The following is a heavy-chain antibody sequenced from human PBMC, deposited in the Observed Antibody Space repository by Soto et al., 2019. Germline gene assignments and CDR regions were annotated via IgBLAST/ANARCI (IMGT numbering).Heavy chain of an antibody. V-gene: IGHV3-23*01. CDR3: AKDAAGTSGWYYFDF. CDR1: GFTFRTYA. Sequence: EVQLLESGGGLIQPGGSLRLSCAASGFTFRTYAMGWVRQAPGKGLEWVSVMSNSGDETYYADSVKGRFTISRDNFQNTLYLQLSSLRADDTAVYYCAKDAAGTSGWYYFDFWGQGTLVTVSS. CDR2: MSNSGDET. D-gene: IGHD6-19*01. J-gene: IGHJ4*02.